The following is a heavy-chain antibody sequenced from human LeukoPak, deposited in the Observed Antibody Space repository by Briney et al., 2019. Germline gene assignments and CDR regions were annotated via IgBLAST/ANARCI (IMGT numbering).Heavy chain of an antibody. Sequence: GGSLRLSCAASGLTISSYSMNWVRQAPGKGLQWVSYTSSSSSTIYYADSVKGRFTISRGNSKNTLYLQMNSLRAEDTAVYYCTRGNRNVVVTAIRYYYYYMDVWGKGTTVTISS. CDR2: TSSSSSTI. D-gene: IGHD2-21*02. J-gene: IGHJ6*03. CDR1: GLTISSYS. CDR3: TRGNRNVVVTAIRYYYYYMDV. V-gene: IGHV3-48*01.